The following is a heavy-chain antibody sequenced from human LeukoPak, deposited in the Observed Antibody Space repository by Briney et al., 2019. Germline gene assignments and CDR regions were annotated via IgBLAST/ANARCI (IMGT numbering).Heavy chain of an antibody. V-gene: IGHV4-34*01. J-gene: IGHJ6*03. Sequence: PSETLSFTCAVYGGSFSGYYWSWIRQPPGKGLEWIGEINHSGSTNYNPSLKSRVTISVDTSKNQFSLKLSSVTAADTAVYYCARGVFEDSLLPHYYYYMDVWGKGTTVTVSS. CDR3: ARGVFEDSLLPHYYYYMDV. CDR1: GGSFSGYY. D-gene: IGHD2-15*01. CDR2: INHSGST.